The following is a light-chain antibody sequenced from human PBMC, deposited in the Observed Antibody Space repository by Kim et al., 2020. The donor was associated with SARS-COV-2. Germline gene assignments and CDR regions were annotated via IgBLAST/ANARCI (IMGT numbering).Light chain of an antibody. CDR1: QSVSSTS. Sequence: SQGERATLPCRASQSVSSTSLAWYQQKPGQSPRLVIYDASRRASGTPDRLSGSGSGTDFTLTISRLEPEDFAVYYCQQYHSSPGTFGQGTKVDIK. V-gene: IGKV3-20*01. J-gene: IGKJ1*01. CDR3: QQYHSSPGT. CDR2: DAS.